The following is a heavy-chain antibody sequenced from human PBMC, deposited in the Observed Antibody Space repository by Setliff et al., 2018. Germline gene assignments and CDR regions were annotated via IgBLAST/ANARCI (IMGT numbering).Heavy chain of an antibody. J-gene: IGHJ1*01. CDR1: GFYISGGYC. CDR2: IFHLGNA. CDR3: VRQGADTGSNYNKYFRH. D-gene: IGHD1-26*01. Sequence: SETLSLTCTVSGFYISGGYCWGWIRQSPGKGLEWIASIFHLGNAYYNPSLKSRVTMSVDTSKNQFSLRLTSVTAADTAVYYCVRQGADTGSNYNKYFRHWGQGTLVTVSS. V-gene: IGHV4-38-2*02.